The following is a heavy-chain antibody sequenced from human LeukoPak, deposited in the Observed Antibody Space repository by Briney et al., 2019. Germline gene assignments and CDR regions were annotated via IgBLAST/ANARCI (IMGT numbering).Heavy chain of an antibody. D-gene: IGHD5-24*01. Sequence: GASVKVSCKASGYTFTGYYMHWVRQAPGQGLEWMGWINPNSGGTNYAQKFQGRVTMTRDTSISTAYMELSRLRSDDTAVYYCARTPRKGYIRPFDYWGQGTLVTVSS. CDR1: GYTFTGYY. V-gene: IGHV1-2*02. J-gene: IGHJ4*02. CDR3: ARTPRKGYIRPFDY. CDR2: INPNSGGT.